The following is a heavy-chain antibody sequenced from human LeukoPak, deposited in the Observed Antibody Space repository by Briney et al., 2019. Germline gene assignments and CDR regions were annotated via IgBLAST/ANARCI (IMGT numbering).Heavy chain of an antibody. CDR1: GGTFSSYA. CDR2: IIPIFGTA. V-gene: IGHV1-69*05. D-gene: IGHD2-2*01. CDR3: AREGCSSTSCYDGMAPFDY. Sequence: SSVKVSCKASGGTFSSYAISWVRQAPGQGLEWMGGIIPIFGTANYAQKFQGRVTITTDESTSTAYMELSSLRSEDTAVYYCAREGCSSTSCYDGMAPFDYWGQGTLVTVSS. J-gene: IGHJ4*02.